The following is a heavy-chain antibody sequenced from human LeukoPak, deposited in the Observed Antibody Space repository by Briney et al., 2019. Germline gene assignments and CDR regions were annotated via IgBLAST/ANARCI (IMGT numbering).Heavy chain of an antibody. V-gene: IGHV3-23*01. CDR2: VSGSGSST. CDR1: GFTFSSYS. CDR3: AKDQRGYGRIIDY. Sequence: PGGSLRLSCPASGFTFSSYSMSWVRQAPGKGLAWVSSVSGSGSSTYYADSVKGRFTISRDNSKNTLYLQMNSLRAEDTAVYYCAKDQRGYGRIIDYWGQGTLVTISS. J-gene: IGHJ4*02. D-gene: IGHD3-10*01.